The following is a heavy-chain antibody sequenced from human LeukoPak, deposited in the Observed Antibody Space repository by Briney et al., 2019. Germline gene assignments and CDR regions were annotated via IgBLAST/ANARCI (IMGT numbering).Heavy chain of an antibody. V-gene: IGHV3-23*01. CDR3: AKDRIVVVVAATHDY. CDR1: GFTFSSYA. Sequence: GGSLRLSCAASGFTFSSYAMSWVRQAPGKGLEWVSAISGSGGSTYYADSVKGRFTISRDNSKNTLYLQMNSLRAEDTAVYYCAKDRIVVVVAATHDYWGQGTLVTVSS. CDR2: ISGSGGST. D-gene: IGHD2-15*01. J-gene: IGHJ4*02.